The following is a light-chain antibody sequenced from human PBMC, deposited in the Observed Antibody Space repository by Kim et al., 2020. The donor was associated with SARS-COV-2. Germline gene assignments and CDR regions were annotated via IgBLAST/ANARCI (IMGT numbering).Light chain of an antibody. CDR1: QSGRGNN. CDR2: GAS. J-gene: IGKJ2*01. V-gene: IGKV3-20*01. Sequence: ERVARSCRASQSGRGNNLALYQHKPGKAPRPLLNGASYRTTGIPDRFSGRGSGTDFTLAIGSLVPEDVAVYYCQHYGGPPYTFGQGTKVDIK. CDR3: QHYGGPPYT.